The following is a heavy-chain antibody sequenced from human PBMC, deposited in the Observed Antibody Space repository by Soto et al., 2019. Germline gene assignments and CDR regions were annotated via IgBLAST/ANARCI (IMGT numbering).Heavy chain of an antibody. CDR2: ISYDGSNK. Sequence: GGSLRLSCAASGFTFSSYGMHWVRQAPGKGLEWVAVISYDGSNKYYADSVKGRFTISRDNSKNTLYLQMNSLRAEDTAVYYCAKDSRAVAGTLVDYWGQGTLVTGSS. CDR1: GFTFSSYG. V-gene: IGHV3-30*18. CDR3: AKDSRAVAGTLVDY. J-gene: IGHJ4*02. D-gene: IGHD6-19*01.